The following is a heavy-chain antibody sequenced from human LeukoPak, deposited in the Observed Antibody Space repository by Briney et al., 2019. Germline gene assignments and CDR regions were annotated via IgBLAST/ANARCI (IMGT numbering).Heavy chain of an antibody. CDR3: AKDLSPNNYYYYMDV. Sequence: GGSLRLSCAAPGFTFSSYGMHWVRQAPGKGLEWVAVIWYDGSNKYYADSVKGRFTISRDNSKNTLYLQMNSLRAEDTAVYYCAKDLSPNNYYYYMDVWGKGTTVTVSS. CDR1: GFTFSSYG. CDR2: IWYDGSNK. V-gene: IGHV3-33*06. J-gene: IGHJ6*03. D-gene: IGHD4/OR15-4a*01.